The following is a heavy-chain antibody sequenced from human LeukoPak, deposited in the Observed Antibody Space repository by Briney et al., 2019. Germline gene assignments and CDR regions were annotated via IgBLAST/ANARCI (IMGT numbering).Heavy chain of an antibody. CDR2: IFPSGGEI. D-gene: IGHD5-18*01. CDR3: AREGGELWLRGVARKYYFDY. V-gene: IGHV3-21*01. Sequence: GGSLRFSCAASGFTFSTFTMIWVRQPPGKGLEWVSSIFPSGGEIHYADSVRGRFTISRDNAKNSLYLQMNSLRAEDTAVYYCAREGGELWLRGVARKYYFDYWGQGTLVTVSS. J-gene: IGHJ4*02. CDR1: GFTFSTFT.